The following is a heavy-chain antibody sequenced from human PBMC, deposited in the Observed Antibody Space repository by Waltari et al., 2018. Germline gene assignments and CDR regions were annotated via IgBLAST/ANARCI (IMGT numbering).Heavy chain of an antibody. Sequence: QITLKESGPTLVKPTQTLTLTCTFSGFSLSTRGVGVGWIRQPPGQALEWLALIYWNDDKRYSPSLKSRLTITKDTSKNQVVLTMTNMDPVDTATYYCAHRFFTIFGVVRRYYFDYWGQGTLVTVSS. V-gene: IGHV2-5*01. CDR1: GFSLSTRGVG. D-gene: IGHD3-3*01. CDR2: IYWNDDK. CDR3: AHRFFTIFGVVRRYYFDY. J-gene: IGHJ4*02.